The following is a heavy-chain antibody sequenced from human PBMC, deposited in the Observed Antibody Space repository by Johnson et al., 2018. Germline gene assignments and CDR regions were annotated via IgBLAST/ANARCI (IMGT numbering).Heavy chain of an antibody. D-gene: IGHD1-26*01. CDR1: GFTFSSYG. Sequence: VQLVQSGGGVVQPGRSLRLSCAASGFTFSSYGMHWVRQAPGKGLEWVSYISRSGSTIYYADSVKGRFTISRDNAKNSLYLQMNSLRAEDTAVYYCARDLKSTGGPRDAFDIWGQGTMVTVSS. J-gene: IGHJ3*02. V-gene: IGHV3-48*04. CDR2: ISRSGSTI. CDR3: ARDLKSTGGPRDAFDI.